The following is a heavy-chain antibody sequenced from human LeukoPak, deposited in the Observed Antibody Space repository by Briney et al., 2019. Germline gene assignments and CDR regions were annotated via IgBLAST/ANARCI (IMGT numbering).Heavy chain of an antibody. V-gene: IGHV4-31*03. CDR2: IYYSGST. CDR1: GGSISSGGYY. CDR3: ARDPCSGGSCYSYFDY. Sequence: SQTLSLTCTVSGGSISSGGYYWSWIRQHPGKGLEWIGYIYYSGSTYYNPSLKSRVTISVDTSKNQFSLKLSSVTAADTAVYYCARDPCSGGSCYSYFDYWGQGTLVTVSS. J-gene: IGHJ4*02. D-gene: IGHD2-15*01.